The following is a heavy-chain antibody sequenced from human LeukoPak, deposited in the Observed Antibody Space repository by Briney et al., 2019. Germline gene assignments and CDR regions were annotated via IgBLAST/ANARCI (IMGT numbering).Heavy chain of an antibody. Sequence: ASVKVSCKASGYTFTSYGISWVRQAPGQGLEWMGWISAYNGNTNYAQKLQGRVTMTTDTSTSTAYMELSSLRSEDTAVYYCAAVIGRRGYYDSSGPGTLDYWGQGTLVTVSS. V-gene: IGHV1-18*01. CDR2: ISAYNGNT. D-gene: IGHD3-22*01. CDR1: GYTFTSYG. J-gene: IGHJ4*02. CDR3: AAVIGRRGYYDSSGPGTLDY.